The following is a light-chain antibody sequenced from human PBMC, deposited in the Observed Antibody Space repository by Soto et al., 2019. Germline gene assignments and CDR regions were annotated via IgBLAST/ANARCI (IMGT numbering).Light chain of an antibody. V-gene: IGKV3D-20*01. CDR3: QQYGSSPYT. Sequence: EIVLTQSPATLSLSPGERATLSCGASHSVSSSYLAWYQQKPGLAPRLLIYDASSRATGIPDRFSGSGSGRDFTLTISRLEPEDFAVYYCQQYGSSPYTCGQGTKLEIK. CDR1: HSVSSSY. J-gene: IGKJ2*01. CDR2: DAS.